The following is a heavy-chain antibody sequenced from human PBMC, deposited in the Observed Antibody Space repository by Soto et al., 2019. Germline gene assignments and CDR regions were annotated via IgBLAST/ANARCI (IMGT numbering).Heavy chain of an antibody. D-gene: IGHD1-1*01. CDR1: GFAFRSYD. V-gene: IGHV3-23*01. Sequence: EVQLLESGGGLVQPGGSLRLSCAASGFAFRSYDMSWVRQAPGKGLEWVSAIRRNSDSTFYADSVKGRFTISRDHSENTLYLQMNSPRAEDTAVYYCAIRAISWSYWGPGTLVTVSS. CDR2: IRRNSDST. J-gene: IGHJ4*02. CDR3: AIRAISWSY.